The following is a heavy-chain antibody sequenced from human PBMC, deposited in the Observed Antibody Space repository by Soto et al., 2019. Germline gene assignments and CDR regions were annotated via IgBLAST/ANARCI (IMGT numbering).Heavy chain of an antibody. CDR1: GFSLNTGGVG. Sequence: ITLKESGPTLVKPTQTLTLTCTFSGFSLNTGGVGVGWVRQPRGKAMEWLALIYWDDDERYRPSLRSRLNXXXXXXXXXXXXXXXXXXXXXXXXXXCXXNWXXXXXXYYYGMDAWGQGTTVTVSS. J-gene: IGHJ6*02. V-gene: IGHV2-5*02. CDR3: XXNWXXXXXXYYYGMDA. CDR2: IYWDDDE.